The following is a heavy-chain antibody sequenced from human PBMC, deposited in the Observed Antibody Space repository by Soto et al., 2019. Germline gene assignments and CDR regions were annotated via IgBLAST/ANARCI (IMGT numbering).Heavy chain of an antibody. J-gene: IGHJ4*02. CDR2: ISSSSSTI. D-gene: IGHD3-22*01. CDR3: ARDSYDSSGYYSLFDY. Sequence: EVQLVESGGGLVQPGGSLRLSCAASGFTFSSYSMNWVRQAPGKGLEWVSYISSSSSTIYYAHSVKGRFTISRDNAKNSLYLQMNSLRAEDTAVYYCARDSYDSSGYYSLFDYWGQGTLVTVSS. CDR1: GFTFSSYS. V-gene: IGHV3-48*01.